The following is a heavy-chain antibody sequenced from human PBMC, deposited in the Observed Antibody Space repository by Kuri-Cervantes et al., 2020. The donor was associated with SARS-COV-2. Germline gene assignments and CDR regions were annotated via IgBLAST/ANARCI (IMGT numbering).Heavy chain of an antibody. CDR2: INWDGAK. Sequence: SGPTLVKPTHTLTLTCTFSGFSLSTSGMCVSWIRQPPGKAPEWLGFINWDGAKRYRPSLKNRLTITQGTSKDQVVLTLTNMGPVDTGTYFCVHSVRGSGCSNSRCYYFDLWGLGTLVTVSS. J-gene: IGHJ4*02. CDR3: VHSVRGSGCSNSRCYYFDL. D-gene: IGHD2-2*01. V-gene: IGHV2-5*08. CDR1: GFSLSTSGMC.